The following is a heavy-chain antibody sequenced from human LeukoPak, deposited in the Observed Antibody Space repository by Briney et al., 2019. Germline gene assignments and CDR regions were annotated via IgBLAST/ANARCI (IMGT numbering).Heavy chain of an antibody. CDR3: ARGRTVLLWFGADNWFDP. J-gene: IGHJ5*02. CDR2: FFHSGNT. Sequence: SETLSLTCTVSGYSISSGYYWGWIRQPPGKGLEWSGSFFHSGNTYYNPSLKSRVTISVDTSKNQFSLKLSSVTAADTAVYYCARGRTVLLWFGADNWFDPWGQGTLVTVSS. V-gene: IGHV4-38-2*02. D-gene: IGHD3-10*01. CDR1: GYSISSGYY.